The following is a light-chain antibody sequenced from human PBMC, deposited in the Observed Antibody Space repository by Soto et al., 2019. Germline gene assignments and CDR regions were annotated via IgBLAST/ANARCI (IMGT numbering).Light chain of an antibody. CDR1: QTISHY. CDR2: GAS. V-gene: IGKV1-39*01. CDR3: AQSYSTRWT. Sequence: DIQMTQSPSSLSASVGDRVTITCRASQTISHYLNWYQQKPGKAPKLLIYGASSLQSGVPSRFSGSGSGTDFTLSISSLQPEDFATYDCAQSYSTRWTFGQGTKVEIK. J-gene: IGKJ1*01.